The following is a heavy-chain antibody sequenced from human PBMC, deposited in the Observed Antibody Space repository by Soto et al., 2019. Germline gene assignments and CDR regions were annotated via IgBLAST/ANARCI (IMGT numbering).Heavy chain of an antibody. V-gene: IGHV1-18*01. CDR1: GYTFNIYG. J-gene: IGHJ4*02. Sequence: QVQLVQSGAEVKKPGASVKVSCKASGYTFNIYGITWVRQAPGQGLEWVGWISGYDGKTNYAQKYQDRVTMTTDTYTTTAYMELRGLRSDDTAVSYCARGLPSDYWGQGTLVTVSS. D-gene: IGHD5-12*01. CDR3: ARGLPSDY. CDR2: ISGYDGKT.